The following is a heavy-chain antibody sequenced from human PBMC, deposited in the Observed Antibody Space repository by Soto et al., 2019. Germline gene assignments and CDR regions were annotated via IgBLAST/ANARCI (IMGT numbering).Heavy chain of an antibody. D-gene: IGHD2-15*01. J-gene: IGHJ6*03. V-gene: IGHV5-51*01. CDR1: GYSFTSYW. CDR2: IYPGDSDT. Sequence: GESLKISCKGSGYSFTSYWIGWARQMPGKGLEWMGIIYPGDSDTRYSPSFQGQVTISADKSISTAYLQWSSLKASDTAMYYCARHAQYCSGGSCYAPGYYYYYYMDVWGKGTTVTVSS. CDR3: ARHAQYCSGGSCYAPGYYYYYYMDV.